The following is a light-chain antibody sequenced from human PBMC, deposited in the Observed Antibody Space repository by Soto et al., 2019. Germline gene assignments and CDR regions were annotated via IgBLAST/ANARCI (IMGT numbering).Light chain of an antibody. J-gene: IGLJ1*01. CDR3: SSYTSSSTRLLV. Sequence: QSVLTQPASVSGSPGQSITISCTGTSSDVGGYNYVSWYQQHPGKAPKLMIYDVSNRPSGVSNRFSGSKSGNTASLTISGLQAEDEADYSCSSYTSSSTRLLVFGTGTKVTVL. CDR1: SSDVGGYNY. V-gene: IGLV2-14*01. CDR2: DVS.